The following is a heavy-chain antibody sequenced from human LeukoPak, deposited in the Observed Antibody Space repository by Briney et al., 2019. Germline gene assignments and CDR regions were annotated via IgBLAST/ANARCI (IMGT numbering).Heavy chain of an antibody. CDR3: AKDSSAQNMDIVVVPAALNYYYYYMDV. J-gene: IGHJ6*03. CDR1: GFTFSSYG. CDR2: IRYDGSNK. Sequence: GGSLRLSCAASGFTFSSYGMHWVRQAPGKGLEWVAFIRYDGSNKYYADSVKGRFTISRDNSKNTLYLQMNSLRAEDTAVYYCAKDSSAQNMDIVVVPAALNYYYYYMDVWGKGTTVTVSS. V-gene: IGHV3-30*02. D-gene: IGHD2-2*03.